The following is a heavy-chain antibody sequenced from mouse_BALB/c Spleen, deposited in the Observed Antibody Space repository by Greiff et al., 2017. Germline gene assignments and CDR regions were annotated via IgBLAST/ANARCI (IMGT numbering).Heavy chain of an antibody. Sequence: EVMLVESGGGLVKPGGSLKLSCAASGFTFSSYAMSWVRQTPEKRLEWVASISSGGSTYYPDSVKGRFTISRDNAKNTLYLQMSSLKSEDTAMYYCARRKWDFDYWGQGTTLTVSS. J-gene: IGHJ2*01. CDR3: ARRKWDFDY. CDR2: ISSGGST. V-gene: IGHV5-6-5*01. D-gene: IGHD1-3*01. CDR1: GFTFSSYA.